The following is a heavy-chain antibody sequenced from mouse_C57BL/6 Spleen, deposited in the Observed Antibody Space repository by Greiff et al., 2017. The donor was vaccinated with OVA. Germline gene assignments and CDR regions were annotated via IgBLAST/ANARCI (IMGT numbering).Heavy chain of an antibody. V-gene: IGHV5-9-1*02. CDR1: GFTFGGYA. Sequence: VMLVESGEGLVKPGGSLKLSCAASGFTFGGYARSWVRQTPEKRLEWVAYISSGGDYIYYADTVKGRFTISRDNARNTLYLQMSSLKSEDTAMYYCTRDGYGSSFYAMDYWGQGTSVTVSS. D-gene: IGHD1-1*01. CDR3: TRDGYGSSFYAMDY. J-gene: IGHJ4*01. CDR2: ISSGGDYI.